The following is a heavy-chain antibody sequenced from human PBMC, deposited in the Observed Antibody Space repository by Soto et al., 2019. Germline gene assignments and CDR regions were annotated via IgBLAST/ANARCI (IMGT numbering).Heavy chain of an antibody. J-gene: IGHJ4*02. CDR2: ISSSSSTI. CDR1: GFTFSRHS. Sequence: TGGSLRLSCAASGFTFSRHSMNWVRQAPGKGLEWISYISSSSSTIYYADSVKGRFTISRDNAKNSLYLQMNSLRDEDTAVYYCAKDSCWNTSCAADCWGQGTLVTVSS. V-gene: IGHV3-48*02. CDR3: AKDSCWNTSCAADC. D-gene: IGHD2-2*01.